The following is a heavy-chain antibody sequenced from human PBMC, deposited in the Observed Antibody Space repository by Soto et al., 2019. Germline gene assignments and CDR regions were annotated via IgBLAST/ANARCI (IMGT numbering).Heavy chain of an antibody. Sequence: SETLSLTCAVYGGSFSGYYWSWIRQPPGKGLEWIGEINHSGSTNYNPSLKSRVTISVDTSKNQFSLKLSSVTAADTAVYYCARGPGYCSSTSCYHFDYWGQGTLVTVSS. D-gene: IGHD2-2*01. CDR2: INHSGST. CDR1: GGSFSGYY. J-gene: IGHJ4*02. CDR3: ARGPGYCSSTSCYHFDY. V-gene: IGHV4-34*01.